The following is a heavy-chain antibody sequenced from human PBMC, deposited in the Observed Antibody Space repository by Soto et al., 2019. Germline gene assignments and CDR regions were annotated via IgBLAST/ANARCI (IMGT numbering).Heavy chain of an antibody. J-gene: IGHJ3*02. Sequence: SETLSLTCTVSGGSISSSSYYWGWIRQPPGKGLEWIGSIYYSGSTYYNPSLKSRVTISVDTSKNQFSLKLSSVTAADTAVYYCARHPLSGYEGGAFDIWGQGTMVTVSS. CDR1: GGSISSSSYY. CDR3: ARHPLSGYEGGAFDI. V-gene: IGHV4-39*01. D-gene: IGHD5-12*01. CDR2: IYYSGST.